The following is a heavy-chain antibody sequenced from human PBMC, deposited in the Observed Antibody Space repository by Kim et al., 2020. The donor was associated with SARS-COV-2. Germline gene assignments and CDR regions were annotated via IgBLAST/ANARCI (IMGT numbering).Heavy chain of an antibody. CDR3: ARGYCSGGSCYSWYYFDY. Sequence: KGRFTNSRDNAKNSLYLQMNSLRAEDTAVYYCARGYCSGGSCYSWYYFDYWGQGTLVTVSS. D-gene: IGHD2-15*01. V-gene: IGHV3-11*05. J-gene: IGHJ4*02.